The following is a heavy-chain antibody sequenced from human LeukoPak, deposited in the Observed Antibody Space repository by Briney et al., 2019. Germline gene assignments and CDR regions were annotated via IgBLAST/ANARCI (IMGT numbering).Heavy chain of an antibody. D-gene: IGHD3-3*01. CDR1: GFTFSSYG. V-gene: IGHV3-30*02. CDR2: IRYDGSNK. CDR3: AKENQPPDFWSGHWNAFDI. Sequence: GGSLRLSCAASGFTFSSYGMHWVRQAPGKGLEWVAFIRYDGSNKYYADSVKGRFTISRDNSKNTLYLQMNSLRAEDTAVYYCAKENQPPDFWSGHWNAFDIWGQGTMVTVSS. J-gene: IGHJ3*02.